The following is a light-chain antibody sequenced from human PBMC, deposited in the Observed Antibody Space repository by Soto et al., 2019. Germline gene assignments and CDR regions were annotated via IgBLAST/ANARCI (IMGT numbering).Light chain of an antibody. V-gene: IGKV3D-15*01. J-gene: IGKJ4*01. CDR1: QSVSRN. CDR3: QQYNIWPFG. CDR2: GAS. Sequence: EIVLTQSPGTLSLSPGATATLSCRASQSVSRNYLAWFQQKPGQAPGLLIYGASTRATGIPARFSGSGSGTEFTLTISSLQSEDFAVYYCQQYNIWPFGVGGGTKVDIK.